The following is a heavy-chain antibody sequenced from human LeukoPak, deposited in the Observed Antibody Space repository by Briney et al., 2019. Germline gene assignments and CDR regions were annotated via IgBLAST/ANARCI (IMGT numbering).Heavy chain of an antibody. CDR1: GGSFSGYY. D-gene: IGHD3-10*01. Sequence: SETLSLTCAVYGGSFSGYYWSWIRQPPGKGLEWIGEINHSGSTNYNPSLKSRVTISVDTSKDQYSLKLSSVTAADTAVYYCARGNLWFFYYFDYWGQGTLVTVSS. CDR3: ARGNLWFFYYFDY. J-gene: IGHJ4*02. CDR2: INHSGST. V-gene: IGHV4-34*01.